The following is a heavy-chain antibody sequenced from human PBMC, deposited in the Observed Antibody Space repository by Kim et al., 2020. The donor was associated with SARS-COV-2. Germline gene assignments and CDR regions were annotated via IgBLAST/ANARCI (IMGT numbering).Heavy chain of an antibody. CDR1: GGSISSYY. Sequence: SETLSLTCTVSGGSISSYYWSWIRQPPGKGLEWIGYIYYSGSTNYNPSLKSRVTISVDTSKNQFSLKLSSVTAADTAVYYCARARGTMVRGKIPFMDVWGQGTTVTVSS. CDR2: IYYSGST. CDR3: ARARGTMVRGKIPFMDV. V-gene: IGHV4-59*13. J-gene: IGHJ6*02. D-gene: IGHD3-10*01.